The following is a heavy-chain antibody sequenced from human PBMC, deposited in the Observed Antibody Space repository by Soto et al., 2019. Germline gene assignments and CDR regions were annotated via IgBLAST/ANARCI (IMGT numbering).Heavy chain of an antibody. D-gene: IGHD1-1*01. CDR3: ARDYPRGGGTPMASDYYYYYYMDV. CDR1: GYTFTSYG. CDR2: ISAYNGNT. V-gene: IGHV1-18*01. J-gene: IGHJ6*03. Sequence: QVQLVQSGAEVKKPGASVKVSCKASGYTFTSYGISWVRQAPGQGLEWMGWISAYNGNTNYAQKLQGRVTMTTDTTKSTAYMERRSLRSDDTAVYYCARDYPRGGGTPMASDYYYYYYMDVWGKGTTVTVSS.